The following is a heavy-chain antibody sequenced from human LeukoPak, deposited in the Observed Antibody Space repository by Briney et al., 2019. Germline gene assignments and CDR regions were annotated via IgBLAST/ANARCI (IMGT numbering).Heavy chain of an antibody. Sequence: GGSLRLSCAASGFTFSSYAMSWVRQAPGKGLEWVSAISGSGGSTYYADSVKGRFTISRDNSKNTLYLQMNSLRAEDTAVYYCARVKEYYYYYGMDVWGQGTTVTVSS. CDR1: GFTFSSYA. CDR3: ARVKEYYYYYGMDV. J-gene: IGHJ6*02. V-gene: IGHV3-23*01. CDR2: ISGSGGST.